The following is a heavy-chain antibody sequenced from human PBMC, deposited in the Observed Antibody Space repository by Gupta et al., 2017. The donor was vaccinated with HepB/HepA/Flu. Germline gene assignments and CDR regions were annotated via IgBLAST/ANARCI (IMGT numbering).Heavy chain of an antibody. CDR2: ISSSSSYI. V-gene: IGHV3-21*01. Sequence: VRQAPGKGLEWVSSISSSSSYIYYADSVKGRFTISRDNAKNSLYLQMDSLRAEDTAVYYCARTASRRVNYYYMDVWGKGTTVTVSS. D-gene: IGHD2-21*01. CDR3: ARTASRRVNYYYMDV. J-gene: IGHJ6*03.